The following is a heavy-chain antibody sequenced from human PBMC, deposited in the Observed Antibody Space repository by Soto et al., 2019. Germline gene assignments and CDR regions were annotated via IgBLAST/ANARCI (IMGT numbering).Heavy chain of an antibody. CDR3: AKGIPDY. Sequence: QVQLVESGGGVVQPGRSLRLSCAASGFTFSSYGMHWVRQAPGKGLEWVAVISYDGSNKYYADSVKGRFTISRDNSKNTLYLHMNSLRAEATAVYYCAKGIPDYWGQGTLVTVSS. V-gene: IGHV3-30*18. CDR2: ISYDGSNK. CDR1: GFTFSSYG. J-gene: IGHJ4*02.